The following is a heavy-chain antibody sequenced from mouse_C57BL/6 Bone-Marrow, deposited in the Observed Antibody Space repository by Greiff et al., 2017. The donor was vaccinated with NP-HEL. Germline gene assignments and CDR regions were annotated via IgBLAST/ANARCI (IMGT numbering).Heavy chain of an antibody. J-gene: IGHJ4*01. Sequence: QVQLQQPGAELVRPGASVKLSCKASGYTFTSYWMHWVKQRPGQGLEWIGRIHPSDSYTNYNQKFKGKATLTVDKSSSTAYMQLSSLTSEDSAVYYCAISDGKGYWGQGTSVTVST. V-gene: IGHV1-74*01. CDR3: AISDGKGY. CDR2: IHPSDSYT. CDR1: GYTFTSYW.